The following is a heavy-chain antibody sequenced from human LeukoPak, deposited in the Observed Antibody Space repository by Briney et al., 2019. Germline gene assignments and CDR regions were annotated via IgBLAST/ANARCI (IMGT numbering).Heavy chain of an antibody. J-gene: IGHJ5*02. CDR3: ARGLNPDLKGKQYCSSTSCYASTPKGYNWFDP. D-gene: IGHD2-2*01. Sequence: SETLSLTCAVYGGSFSGYYWSWIRQPPGKGLEWIGEINHSGSTNYNPSLKSRVTISVYTSKNQFSLKLSSVTAADTAVYYCARGLNPDLKGKQYCSSTSCYASTPKGYNWFDPWGQGTLVTVSS. CDR2: INHSGST. V-gene: IGHV4-34*01. CDR1: GGSFSGYY.